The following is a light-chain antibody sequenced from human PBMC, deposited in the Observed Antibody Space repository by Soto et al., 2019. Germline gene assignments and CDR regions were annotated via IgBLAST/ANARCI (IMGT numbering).Light chain of an antibody. J-gene: IGLJ2*01. Sequence: QSALTQPASVSGSPGQSITISCTGTSSDVGGYNFVSWYQQHPGKAPKFIIYDVRNRPSGVSNRFSGSRSGNTASLTISGLQAKEEADYYCSSYTSTNTVIFGGETKLTVL. CDR3: SSYTSTNTVI. V-gene: IGLV2-14*03. CDR2: DVR. CDR1: SSDVGGYNF.